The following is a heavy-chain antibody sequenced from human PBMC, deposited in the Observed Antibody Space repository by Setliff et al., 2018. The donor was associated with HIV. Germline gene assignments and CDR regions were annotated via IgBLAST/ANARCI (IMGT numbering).Heavy chain of an antibody. V-gene: IGHV1-2*02. CDR2: INPYSGGT. CDR1: GYTFTAYY. CDR3: ARDFHVLGYCSADSCPYDASDV. J-gene: IGHJ3*01. D-gene: IGHD2-15*01. Sequence: ASVKVSCKASGYTFTAYYIHWVRQAPGQGLEWMGWINPYSGGTNYAQNFQGRVTITADKSTTTTYMELSSLRSDDTAIYYCARDFHVLGYCSADSCPYDASDVWGQGTMVTVSS.